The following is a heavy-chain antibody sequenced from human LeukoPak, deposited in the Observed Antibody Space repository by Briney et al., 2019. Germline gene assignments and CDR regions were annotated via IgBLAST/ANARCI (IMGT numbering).Heavy chain of an antibody. CDR2: IRGCGGRT. CDR3: AKTYNWTGVLPFAY. Sequence: AASLRLSCAAAGFTFSSYAMSWDRQAPGKGLEWVSAIRGCGGRTYYADSVKGAFTISRDDSKNTHYLQMTGLRAENTAVYYCAKTYNWTGVLPFAYWGQGTLVTVSS. D-gene: IGHD1-1*01. V-gene: IGHV3-23*01. J-gene: IGHJ4*02. CDR1: GFTFSSYA.